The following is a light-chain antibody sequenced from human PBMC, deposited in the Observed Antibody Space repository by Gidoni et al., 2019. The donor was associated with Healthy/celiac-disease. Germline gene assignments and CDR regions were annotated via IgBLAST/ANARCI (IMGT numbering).Light chain of an antibody. CDR2: AAS. CDR1: QSINSY. Sequence: DIQMTQSPSSLSASVGDRVTITCRASQSINSYLNWYQQKPGKAPKLLIYAASSLQSGVPSRFSGSGSGTDFTLTISSLQPEDFATYYCQQSSSTPRLTFGGGTKVEIK. V-gene: IGKV1-39*01. CDR3: QQSSSTPRLT. J-gene: IGKJ4*01.